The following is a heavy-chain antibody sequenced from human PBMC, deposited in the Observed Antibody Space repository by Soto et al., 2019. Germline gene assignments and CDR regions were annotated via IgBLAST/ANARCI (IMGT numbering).Heavy chain of an antibody. CDR1: GGSISSYY. J-gene: IGHJ4*02. CDR2: IYYSGST. V-gene: IGHV4-59*01. D-gene: IGHD2-8*02. CDR3: ARGGGVYYFDY. Sequence: PSETLSLTCTVSGGSISSYYWSWIRQPPGKGLEWIGYIYYSGSTNYNPSLKSRVTISVDTSKNQFSLKLSSVTAADTAVYYYARGGGVYYFDYWGQGTLVTVSS.